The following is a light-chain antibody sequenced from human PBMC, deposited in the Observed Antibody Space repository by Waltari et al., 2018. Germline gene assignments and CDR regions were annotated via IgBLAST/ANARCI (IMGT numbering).Light chain of an antibody. CDR1: QSFGSTY. J-gene: IGKJ2*01. Sequence: QSPGTLSLSPGETATLSCRASQSFGSTYLAWYQQRPGQAPRLLIYGASSRATGAPDRFSGSGSGTDFTLTISRLEPEDFAVYYCHQYGTSPPYTFGQGTKLEIK. CDR3: HQYGTSPPYT. CDR2: GAS. V-gene: IGKV3-20*01.